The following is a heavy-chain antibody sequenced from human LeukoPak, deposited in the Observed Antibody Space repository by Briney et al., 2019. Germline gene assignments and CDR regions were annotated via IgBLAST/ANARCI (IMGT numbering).Heavy chain of an antibody. CDR1: GYSFTNYW. CDR3: ARPYCTSTSCAHFDY. Sequence: PGESLKISCEGSGYSFTNYWIGWVRQMPGKGLEWMGIIYPRDSETTYSPSFQGQVTISADKSISTAYLQWSSLKASDTAMYYCARPYCTSTSCAHFDYWGQGTLVTVSS. D-gene: IGHD2-2*01. J-gene: IGHJ4*02. CDR2: IYPRDSET. V-gene: IGHV5-51*01.